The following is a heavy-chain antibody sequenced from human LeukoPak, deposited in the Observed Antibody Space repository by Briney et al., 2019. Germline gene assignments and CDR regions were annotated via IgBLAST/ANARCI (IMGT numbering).Heavy chain of an antibody. CDR2: ISACNGNT. Sequence: ASVKVSCKASGYTFTSYGISWVRQAPGQGLEWMGWISACNGNTNYAQKLQGRVTMTTDTSTSTAYMELRSLRSDDTAVYYCARLYRIVVVSGWYFDLWGRGTLVTVSS. V-gene: IGHV1-18*01. CDR1: GYTFTSYG. J-gene: IGHJ2*01. D-gene: IGHD2-2*01. CDR3: ARLYRIVVVSGWYFDL.